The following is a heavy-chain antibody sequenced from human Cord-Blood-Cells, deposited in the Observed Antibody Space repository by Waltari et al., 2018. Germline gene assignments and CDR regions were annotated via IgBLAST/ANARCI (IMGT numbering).Heavy chain of an antibody. V-gene: IGHV1-2*04. Sequence: QVQLVQSGAEVKKPGASVKVSCKASGYTFTGYYMHWVRQAPGQGLEWMGWINPNSGGTNYAQKFQGWVTMTRDTAISTAYMELSRLRSDDTAVYYCARASTTGIPWDAFDIWGQGTMVTVSS. J-gene: IGHJ3*02. D-gene: IGHD1-1*01. CDR2: INPNSGGT. CDR3: ARASTTGIPWDAFDI. CDR1: GYTFTGYY.